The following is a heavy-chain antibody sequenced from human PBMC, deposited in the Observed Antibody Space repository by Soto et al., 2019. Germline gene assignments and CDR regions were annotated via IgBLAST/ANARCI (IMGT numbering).Heavy chain of an antibody. D-gene: IGHD3-22*01. V-gene: IGHV1-2*04. J-gene: IGHJ3*02. CDR2: INPNSGGT. CDR3: ARGERTITMIVVPRAFDI. CDR1: GYSNTVYY. Sequence: SVKLSCKAAGYSNTVYYIRWVRQTPEQGLEWMGWINPNSGGTNYAQKFQGWVTMTRDTSISTAYMELSRLRSDDTAVYYCARGERTITMIVVPRAFDIWGQGTMVTVS.